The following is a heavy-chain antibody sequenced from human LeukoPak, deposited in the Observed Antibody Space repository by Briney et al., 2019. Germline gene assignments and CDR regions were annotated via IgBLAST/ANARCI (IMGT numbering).Heavy chain of an antibody. CDR3: ARGDYYGSGSYYQYYFDY. V-gene: IGHV5-51*01. CDR2: IYPGDSDT. CDR1: GYSFTSYW. D-gene: IGHD3-10*01. J-gene: IGHJ4*02. Sequence: GESLKISCKGSGYSFTSYWIGWVRQMPGKGLEWMGIIYPGDSDTRYSPSFQGQVTISADKSISTAYLQWSSLKASDTAMYYCARGDYYGSGSYYQYYFDYWGQGTLVTVSS.